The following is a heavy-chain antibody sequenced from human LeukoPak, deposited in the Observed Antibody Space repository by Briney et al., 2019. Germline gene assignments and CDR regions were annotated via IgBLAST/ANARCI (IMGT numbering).Heavy chain of an antibody. Sequence: PGRSLRLSCTASGFTFGDYAMSWVRQAPGKGLEWVGFIRSKAYGGTTEYAASVKGRFTISRDDSKSIAYLQMNSLETEDTAVYYCTSRRGYSYGYYFDYWGQGTLVTVSS. V-gene: IGHV3-49*04. D-gene: IGHD5-18*01. CDR3: TSRRGYSYGYYFDY. CDR2: IRSKAYGGTT. J-gene: IGHJ4*02. CDR1: GFTFGDYA.